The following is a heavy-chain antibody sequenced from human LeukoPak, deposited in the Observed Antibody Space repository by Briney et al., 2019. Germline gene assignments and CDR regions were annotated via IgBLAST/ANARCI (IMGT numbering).Heavy chain of an antibody. CDR3: ASSSGYDRELDY. V-gene: IGHV1-69*04. CDR1: GGTFNSYA. D-gene: IGHD5-12*01. J-gene: IGHJ4*02. CDR2: IIPILGIA. Sequence: SVKVSCKASGGTFNSYAISWVRQAPGQGLEWMGRIIPILGIANYAQKFQGRVTITADKSTSTAYMELSSLRSEDTAVYYCASSSGYDRELDYWGQGTLVTVSS.